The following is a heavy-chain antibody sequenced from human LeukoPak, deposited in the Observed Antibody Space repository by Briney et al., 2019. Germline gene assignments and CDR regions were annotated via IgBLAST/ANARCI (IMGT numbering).Heavy chain of an antibody. Sequence: GGSLRLSCAAYGFTFSDYAMHWVRQVPGKGLEWVAVIWYDGSNKYHADSVKGRFTISRDNSKNTLYLEMKSLKVEDTAVYYCAREGKAAGTSGWIDPWGEGTLVTVSS. CDR3: AREGKAAGTSGWIDP. D-gene: IGHD6-13*01. V-gene: IGHV3-33*01. CDR2: IWYDGSNK. J-gene: IGHJ5*02. CDR1: GFTFSDYA.